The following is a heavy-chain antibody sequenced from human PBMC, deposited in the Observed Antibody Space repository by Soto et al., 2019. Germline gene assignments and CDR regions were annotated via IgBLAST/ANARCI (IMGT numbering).Heavy chain of an antibody. CDR1: GFTFSSYS. Sequence: EVQLVESGGGLVQPGGSLRLSCAASGFTFSSYSMNWVRQAPGKGLEWVSYISSSSSTIYYADSVKGRFTISRDNAKNSLYLQMNSLRDEATAVYYCARVFYSVAGTGGLDYWGQGTLVTVSS. J-gene: IGHJ4*02. CDR2: ISSSSSTI. CDR3: ARVFYSVAGTGGLDY. V-gene: IGHV3-48*02. D-gene: IGHD6-19*01.